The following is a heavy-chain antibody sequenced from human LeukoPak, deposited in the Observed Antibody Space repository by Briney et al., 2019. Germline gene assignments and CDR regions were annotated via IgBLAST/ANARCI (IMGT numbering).Heavy chain of an antibody. V-gene: IGHV4-34*01. CDR3: ARGHNFGYYDFWSGSGPPYYYYYGMDV. J-gene: IGHJ6*02. CDR2: INHSGST. Sequence: SETLSLTCAVYGGSFSGYYWSWIRQPPGKGLKWIGEINHSGSTNYNPSLKSRVTISVDTSKNQFSLKLSSVTAADTAVYYCARGHNFGYYDFWSGSGPPYYYYYGMDVWGQGTTVTDSS. D-gene: IGHD3-3*01. CDR1: GGSFSGYY.